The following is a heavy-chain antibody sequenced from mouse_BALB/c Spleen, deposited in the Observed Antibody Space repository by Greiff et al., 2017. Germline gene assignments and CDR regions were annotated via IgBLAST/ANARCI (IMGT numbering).Heavy chain of an antibody. CDR2: ISSGGGST. Sequence: EVMLVESGGGLVKPGGSLKLSCAASGFAFSSYDMSWVRQTPEKRLEWVAYISSGGGSTYYPDTVKGRFTISRDNAKNTLYLQMSSLKSEDTAMYYCARHLGRHYFDYWGQGTTLTVSS. V-gene: IGHV5-12-1*01. CDR1: GFAFSSYD. J-gene: IGHJ2*01. D-gene: IGHD4-1*01. CDR3: ARHLGRHYFDY.